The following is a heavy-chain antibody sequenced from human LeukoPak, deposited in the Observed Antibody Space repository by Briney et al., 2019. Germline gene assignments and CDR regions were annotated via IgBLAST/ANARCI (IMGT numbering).Heavy chain of an antibody. D-gene: IGHD3-16*02. Sequence: SETLSLTCTVSGYSISSGYYWGWIRQPPGKGLEWIGSIYCSGSTYYNPSLKSRVTISVGTSKNQFSLKLSSVTAADTAVYYCARLILWGSYRYETLNYFDYWGQGTLVTVSS. J-gene: IGHJ4*02. V-gene: IGHV4-38-2*02. CDR2: IYCSGST. CDR1: GYSISSGYY. CDR3: ARLILWGSYRYETLNYFDY.